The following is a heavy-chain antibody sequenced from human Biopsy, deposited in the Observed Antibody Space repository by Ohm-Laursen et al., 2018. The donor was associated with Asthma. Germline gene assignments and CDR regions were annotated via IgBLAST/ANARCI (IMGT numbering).Heavy chain of an antibody. V-gene: IGHV1-18*01. D-gene: IGHD3-10*01. CDR3: ARAVDYSHYYGIDV. Sequence: SVTVSCKTPGYTFNSAGITWVRQAPGQGLEWMGWISVYNGKTKVAQKLQDRVTMITDTSTSTAYMELRSLRSDDTAVYFCARAVDYSHYYGIDVWGQGTTVTVS. CDR1: GYTFNSAG. J-gene: IGHJ6*02. CDR2: ISVYNGKT.